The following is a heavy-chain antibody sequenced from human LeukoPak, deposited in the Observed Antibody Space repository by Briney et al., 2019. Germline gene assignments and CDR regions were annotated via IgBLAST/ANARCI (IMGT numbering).Heavy chain of an antibody. CDR2: IYHSGST. V-gene: IGHV4-38-2*02. CDR1: GYSISSGYY. D-gene: IGHD3-10*01. Sequence: SETLSLTRTVSGYSISSGYYWGWIRQPPGKGLEWIGSIYHSGSTHYNPSLKSRVTISVDTSKNQFSLKLSSVTAADTAVYYCAREEVLLWFGELLPNTFDYWGQGTLVTVSS. J-gene: IGHJ4*02. CDR3: AREEVLLWFGELLPNTFDY.